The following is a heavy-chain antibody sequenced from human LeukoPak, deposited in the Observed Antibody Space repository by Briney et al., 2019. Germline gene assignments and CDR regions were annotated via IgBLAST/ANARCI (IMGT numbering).Heavy chain of an antibody. J-gene: IGHJ5*02. D-gene: IGHD3-3*01. Sequence: ASVKVSCKVSGYTLTELSMHWVRQAPGKGLEWMGGFDPEDGETIYAQKFQGRVTMTEDTSTDTAYMELSSLRSEDTAVYYCATAPPIIRITIFGEPNWFDPWGQGTLVTVSS. V-gene: IGHV1-24*01. CDR3: ATAPPIIRITIFGEPNWFDP. CDR2: FDPEDGET. CDR1: GYTLTELS.